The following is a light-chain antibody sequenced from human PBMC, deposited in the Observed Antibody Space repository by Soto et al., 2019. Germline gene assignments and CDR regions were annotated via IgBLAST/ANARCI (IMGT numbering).Light chain of an antibody. CDR3: SSSTTRSVV. J-gene: IGLJ1*01. Sequence: QSALTQPASVSGSPGQSITISCSGSSSDVGGQNYVSWYQHHPGQAPRLMIYDVTKRPSGVSTRFSGAKSGNTASLTISGLQAEDEADYYCSSSTTRSVVFGTGTKLTVL. CDR1: SSDVGGQNY. V-gene: IGLV2-14*03. CDR2: DVT.